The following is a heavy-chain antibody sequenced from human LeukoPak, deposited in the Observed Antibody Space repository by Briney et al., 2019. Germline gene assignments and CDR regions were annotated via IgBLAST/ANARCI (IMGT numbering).Heavy chain of an antibody. CDR3: ARLLLSTILYYFDY. D-gene: IGHD3-3*01. V-gene: IGHV1-8*03. CDR1: GYTFTSYD. Sequence: GASVKVSCKASGYTFTSYDINWVRQATGQGLEWMGWMNPNSGNTGYAQKFQGRVTITRNTSISTAYMELSSLRSEDTAVYYCARLLLSTILYYFDYWGQGTLVTVSS. J-gene: IGHJ4*02. CDR2: MNPNSGNT.